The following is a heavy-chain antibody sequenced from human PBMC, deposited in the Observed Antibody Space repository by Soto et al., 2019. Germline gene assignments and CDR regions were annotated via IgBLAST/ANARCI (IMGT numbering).Heavy chain of an antibody. CDR3: ARERDRGTTGATDYYYYYGMDV. J-gene: IGHJ6*02. Sequence: ASVKVSCKASGYTFTGYYMHWVRQAPGQGLEWMGWINPNSGGTNYAQKFQGWVTMTRDTSISTAYMELSRLRSDDTAVYYCARERDRGTTGATDYYYYYGMDVWGQGTTVTVSS. CDR2: INPNSGGT. CDR1: GYTFTGYY. D-gene: IGHD1-1*01. V-gene: IGHV1-2*04.